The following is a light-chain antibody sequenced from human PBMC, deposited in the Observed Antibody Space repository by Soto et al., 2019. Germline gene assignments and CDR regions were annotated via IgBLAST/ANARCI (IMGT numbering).Light chain of an antibody. CDR3: QPSDISPWT. CDR2: DSS. Sequence: EIVLTPSPATVSLSPGARAPLSCLASQSLSSNFLAWYQQKPGQPPRLIIYDSSTRATGLTDRFSGSGSGTDFTLTIIRMEPEDFAVYYCQPSDISPWTFGPGPQVDIK. J-gene: IGKJ1*01. CDR1: QSLSSNF. V-gene: IGKV3-20*01.